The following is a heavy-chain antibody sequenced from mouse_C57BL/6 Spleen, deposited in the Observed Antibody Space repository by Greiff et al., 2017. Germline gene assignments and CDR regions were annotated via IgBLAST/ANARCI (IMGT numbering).Heavy chain of an antibody. D-gene: IGHD2-4*01. CDR2: IWRGGST. CDR3: AKNGDDYDGFAF. J-gene: IGHJ3*01. V-gene: IGHV2-5*01. Sequence: VKLMESGPGLVQPSQSLSITCTVSGFSLTSYGVHWVRQSPGKGLEWLGVIWRGGSTDYNAAFMSRLSITKDNSKSQVFFKMNSLQADDTAIYYCAKNGDDYDGFAFWGQGTLVTVSA. CDR1: GFSLTSYG.